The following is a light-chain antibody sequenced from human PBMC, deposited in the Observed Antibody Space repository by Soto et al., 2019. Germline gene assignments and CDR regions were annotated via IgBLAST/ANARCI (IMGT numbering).Light chain of an antibody. Sequence: EIVMTQSPATLSVSPGERATLSCRASQSVSSNLAWYQQKPGQARRLLIYAASSRATGIPDRFSGSGSGTDFTLTIDGLEPEDFVVYYCQPYGYSPITVGPETRLEIK. CDR3: QPYGYSPIT. V-gene: IGKV3-20*01. CDR1: QSVSSN. CDR2: AAS. J-gene: IGKJ5*01.